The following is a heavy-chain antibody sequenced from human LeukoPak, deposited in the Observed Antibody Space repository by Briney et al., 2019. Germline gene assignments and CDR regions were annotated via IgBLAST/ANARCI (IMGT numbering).Heavy chain of an antibody. J-gene: IGHJ4*02. CDR2: IYYSGST. CDR1: GGSISSYY. V-gene: IGHV4-59*01. D-gene: IGHD3-10*01. Sequence: SETLSLTCTVSGGSISSYYWSWIRQPPGKGLEWIGYIYYSGSTNYNPSLKSRVTILLDTSKNQFSLQLSSVTAADTAVYYCARVSGGMVRGAVDFDYWGQGTLVTVSS. CDR3: ARVSGGMVRGAVDFDY.